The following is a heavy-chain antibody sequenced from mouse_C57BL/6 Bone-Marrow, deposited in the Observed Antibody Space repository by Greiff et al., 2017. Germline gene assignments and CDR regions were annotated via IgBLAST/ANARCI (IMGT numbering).Heavy chain of an antibody. D-gene: IGHD1-1*01. CDR3: ARERGSDYFDY. V-gene: IGHV1-53*01. CDR1: GSTFTSSW. J-gene: IGHJ2*01. CDR2: INPSNGGT. Sequence: QVQLQQPGTELVKPGASVKLSCKAPGSTFTSSWMHWVKQRPGQGLGWIGNINPSNGGTNYNEKLKSKATLTVDKSSSTAYMQLSSLTSEDSAVYYCARERGSDYFDYWGQGTTLTVSS.